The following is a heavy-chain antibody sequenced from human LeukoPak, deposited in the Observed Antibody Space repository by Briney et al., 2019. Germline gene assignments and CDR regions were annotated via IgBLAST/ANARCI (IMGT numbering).Heavy chain of an antibody. Sequence: AESLKISCRGSGYSFTTYWIGWVRQMPGKGLEWMGIIYPGDSDTRYSPSFQGQVTMSADKSINTAYLQWSSLKASDTAMYYCARRRGCSSTSCPPDYWGQGTLVTVSS. V-gene: IGHV5-51*01. CDR3: ARRRGCSSTSCPPDY. CDR1: GYSFTTYW. CDR2: IYPGDSDT. D-gene: IGHD2-2*01. J-gene: IGHJ4*02.